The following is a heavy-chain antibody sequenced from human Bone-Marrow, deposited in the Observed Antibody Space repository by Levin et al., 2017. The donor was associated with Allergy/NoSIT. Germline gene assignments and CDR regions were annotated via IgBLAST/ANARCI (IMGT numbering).Heavy chain of an antibody. Sequence: LSLTCAASGFIFSNYAMNWVRQAPGKGLEWVAYITSAGTTTYYAASVKGRFTISRDNAKNSLFLQMNSLRAEDTAVYYCARSAVSVAAGWFDPWGQGTQVTLSS. V-gene: IGHV3-48*03. CDR3: ARSAVSVAAGWFDP. CDR2: ITSAGTTT. D-gene: IGHD5/OR15-5a*01. J-gene: IGHJ5*02. CDR1: GFIFSNYA.